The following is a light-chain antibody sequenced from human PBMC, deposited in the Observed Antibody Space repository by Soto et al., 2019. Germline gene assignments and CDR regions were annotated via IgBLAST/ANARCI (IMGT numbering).Light chain of an antibody. Sequence: QSALTQPASVSGSPGQGSTISCTGTSSDVGGYNYVSWYQHHPGKVPKHMIYEVRNRPTGVSNRFSGARSGNTASLTISGLRAEDEADYYCSSYTSSGPFYVFGTGTKLTVL. CDR1: SSDVGGYNY. J-gene: IGLJ1*01. V-gene: IGLV2-14*01. CDR3: SSYTSSGPFYV. CDR2: EVR.